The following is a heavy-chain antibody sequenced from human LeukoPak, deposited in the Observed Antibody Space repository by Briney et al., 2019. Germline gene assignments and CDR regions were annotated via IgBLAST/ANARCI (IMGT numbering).Heavy chain of an antibody. V-gene: IGHV3-73*01. D-gene: IGHD2-15*01. CDR1: GFTFSGSA. CDR2: IRSKANSYAT. CDR3: TRPRGYCSGGSCYSVTDV. Sequence: GGSLRLSCAASGFTFSGSAMHWVRQASGKGLEWVGRIRSKANSYATAYAAPVKGRFTISRDDSKNTAYLQMNSLKTEDTAVYYCTRPRGYCSGGSCYSVTDVWGKGTTVTVSS. J-gene: IGHJ6*04.